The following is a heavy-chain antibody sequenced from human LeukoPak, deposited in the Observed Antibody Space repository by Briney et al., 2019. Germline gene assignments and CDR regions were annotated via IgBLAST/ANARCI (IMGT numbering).Heavy chain of an antibody. CDR3: ARVGYYPDYYMDV. CDR2: IFHSGST. Sequence: SETLSLTCTVSGYSITSGQYWGWIRQPPEKGLEWIGTIFHSGSTYYNPSLKSRVTISVDTSKNQFSLKLSSVTAADTAVYFCARVGYYPDYYMDVWGKGTTVTVSS. D-gene: IGHD2-21*01. CDR1: GYSITSGQY. J-gene: IGHJ6*03. V-gene: IGHV4-38-2*02.